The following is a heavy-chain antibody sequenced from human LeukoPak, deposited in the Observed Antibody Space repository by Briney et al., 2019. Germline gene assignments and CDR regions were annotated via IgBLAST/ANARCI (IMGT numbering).Heavy chain of an antibody. CDR3: ARDRRYYDSGSYVYYYGMDV. CDR2: IYYSGST. J-gene: IGHJ6*02. V-gene: IGHV4-59*01. CDR1: GGSISSYY. Sequence: SETLSLTCTVSGGSISSYYWSWIRQPPGKGLEWIGYIYYSGSTNYNPSLKSRVTISVDTSKNQFSLKLSSVTAADTAVYYCARDRRYYDSGSYVYYYGMDVWGQGTTVTVSS. D-gene: IGHD3-10*01.